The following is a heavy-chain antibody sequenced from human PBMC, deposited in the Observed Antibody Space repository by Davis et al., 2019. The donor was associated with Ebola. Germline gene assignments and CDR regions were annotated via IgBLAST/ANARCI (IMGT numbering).Heavy chain of an antibody. V-gene: IGHV3-33*06. D-gene: IGHD2-21*02. CDR3: AKERSPETAKFYHIYYFYGMDV. J-gene: IGHJ6*02. CDR1: GFTLSSYG. Sequence: GGSLRLSCAASGFTLSSYGLHWVRQPPGKGLEWVAVIWYDGRHQYYADSVTGGLPISIDNFKTTLYLEMNSLRAGETAIYYCAKERSPETAKFYHIYYFYGMDVWGHGTTVTVSS. CDR2: IWYDGRHQ.